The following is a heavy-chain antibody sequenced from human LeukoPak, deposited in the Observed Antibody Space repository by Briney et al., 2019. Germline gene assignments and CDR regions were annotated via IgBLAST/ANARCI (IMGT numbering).Heavy chain of an antibody. Sequence: GSSVKVSCKASGGTFSSYTISWVRQAPGQGLEWMGRIIPILGIANYAQKFQGRVTIAADKSTSTAYMELSSLRSADTAVYYCARAGLDGYNFDYWGQGTLVTVSS. CDR3: ARAGLDGYNFDY. D-gene: IGHD5-24*01. CDR1: GGTFSSYT. CDR2: IIPILGIA. V-gene: IGHV1-69*02. J-gene: IGHJ4*02.